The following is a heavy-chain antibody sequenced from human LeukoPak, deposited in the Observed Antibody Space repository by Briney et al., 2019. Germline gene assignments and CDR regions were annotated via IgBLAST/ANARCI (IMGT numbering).Heavy chain of an antibody. J-gene: IGHJ4*02. V-gene: IGHV4-59*01. CDR2: IYYSGST. CDR1: GGSISSYY. D-gene: IGHD6-13*01. Sequence: SATLSLTCTVSGGSISSYYWSWIRQPPGKGLEWIGYIYYSGSTNYNPSLKSRVTISVDTSKNQFSLKLSSVTAADTAVYYCARDLDSSSSLDYWGQGTLVTVSS. CDR3: ARDLDSSSSLDY.